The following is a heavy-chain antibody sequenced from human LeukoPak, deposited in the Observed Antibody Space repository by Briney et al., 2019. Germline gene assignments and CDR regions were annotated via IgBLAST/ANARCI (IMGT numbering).Heavy chain of an antibody. Sequence: GASVKVSCKASGYTFTGYCMHWVRQAPGQGLEWMGRINPNSGGTNYAQKFQGRVTMTRDTSISTAYMELSRLRSDDTAVYYCARAARGYSYGSYWFDPWGQGTLVTVSS. V-gene: IGHV1-2*06. D-gene: IGHD5-18*01. CDR2: INPNSGGT. J-gene: IGHJ5*02. CDR3: ARAARGYSYGSYWFDP. CDR1: GYTFTGYC.